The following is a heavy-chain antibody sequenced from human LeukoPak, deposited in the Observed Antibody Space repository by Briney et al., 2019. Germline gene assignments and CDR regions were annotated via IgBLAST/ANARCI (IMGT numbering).Heavy chain of an antibody. V-gene: IGHV6-1*01. CDR2: TYYRSKWSY. D-gene: IGHD2-21*02. J-gene: IGHJ3*02. CDR3: ARSLAVLLIAFDI. CDR1: GDSVSSNHAA. Sequence: SQTLSLTCAISGDSVSSNHAAWNWIRQSPSRGLEWLGKTYYRSKWSYDYALSVKSRIAITPDTSKNQVSLHLKSVTPEDTAVYFCARSLAVLLIAFDIWGQGTMVAVSS.